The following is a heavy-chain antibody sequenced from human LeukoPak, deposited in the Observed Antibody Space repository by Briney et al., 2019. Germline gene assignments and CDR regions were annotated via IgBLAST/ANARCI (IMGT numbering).Heavy chain of an antibody. V-gene: IGHV4-4*09. CDR2: IYTSGST. D-gene: IGHD5-18*01. J-gene: IGHJ5*02. Sequence: SETLSLTCTVSGGSISSYYWSWIRQPPGKGLERIGYIYTSGSTNYNPSLKSRVTISVDTSKNQFSLKLSSVTAADTAVYYCARESVDTAMVSGGGNWFDPWGQGTLVTVSS. CDR1: GGSISSYY. CDR3: ARESVDTAMVSGGGNWFDP.